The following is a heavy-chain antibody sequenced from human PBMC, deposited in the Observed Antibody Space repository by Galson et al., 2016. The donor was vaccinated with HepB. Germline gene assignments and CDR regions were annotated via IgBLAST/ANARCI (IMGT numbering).Heavy chain of an antibody. J-gene: IGHJ4*02. V-gene: IGHV3-33*01. Sequence: SLRLSCAASGFTFSRFGMHWVRQAPGKGLESVAVIWFDGRDAYYGDSVKGRFTISKDNSKNTLYLQMNSLRVEDTAVYYCARDLWGDCSTTTCSHLDYWSQGTLVTVSS. CDR1: GFTFSRFG. CDR3: ARDLWGDCSTTTCSHLDY. D-gene: IGHD2-15*01. CDR2: IWFDGRDA.